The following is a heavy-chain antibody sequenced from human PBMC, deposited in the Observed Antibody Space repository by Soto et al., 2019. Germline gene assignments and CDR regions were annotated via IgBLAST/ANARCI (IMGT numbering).Heavy chain of an antibody. CDR1: GASLTNYY. V-gene: IGHV4-59*01. CDR2: IYYGGTS. CDR3: AMYYGNGQDY. J-gene: IGHJ4*02. Sequence: QVQLHQSGPGLVKPSETLSLTCSVSGASLTNYYWTWIRQSPGKGLEWIGYIYYGGTSNYNSSLQGRVTVSVDMSTTQFSLTLNSVTASDTAVYYCAMYYGNGQDYWVQGTLVTVSA. D-gene: IGHD3-10*01.